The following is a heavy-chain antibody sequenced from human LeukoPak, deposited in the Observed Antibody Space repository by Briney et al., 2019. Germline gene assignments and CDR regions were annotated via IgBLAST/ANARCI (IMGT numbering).Heavy chain of an antibody. V-gene: IGHV3-23*01. CDR2: ISGSGGST. Sequence: GGSLRLSCAASGFTFSSYAMRWVRQAPGKGLEWVSAISGSGGSTYYADSVKGRFTISRDNSKHALYLQMNSLRAEDTAVYYCAKDPRDGGSYFDYWGQGTLVTVSS. CDR3: AKDPRDGGSYFDY. J-gene: IGHJ4*02. CDR1: GFTFSSYA. D-gene: IGHD5-24*01.